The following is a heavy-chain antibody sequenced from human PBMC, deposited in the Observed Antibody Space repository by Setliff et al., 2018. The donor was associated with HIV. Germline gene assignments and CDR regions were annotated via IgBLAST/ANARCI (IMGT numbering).Heavy chain of an antibody. Sequence: GGSLRLSCAASGFTFSNFAMSWVRQAPGKGLEWVSAISGGGGKTDYADSVKGRFTISRDNSKNTLYLQMNSLRADDTAIYYCAKGASLVPRRPHFCYFDYWGQGALVTVSS. V-gene: IGHV3-23*01. CDR2: ISGGGGKT. J-gene: IGHJ4*02. CDR1: GFTFSNFA. CDR3: AKGASLVPRRPHFCYFDY. D-gene: IGHD3-16*02.